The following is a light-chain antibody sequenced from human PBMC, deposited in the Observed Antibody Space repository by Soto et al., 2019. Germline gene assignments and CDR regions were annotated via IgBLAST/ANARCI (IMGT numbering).Light chain of an antibody. CDR2: WAS. V-gene: IGKV4-1*01. J-gene: IGKJ4*01. Sequence: DIVMTQSPDSLAVSLGERATINCKSSQSVLYTSNNKNYLAWYQQKPGQPPKLLISWASTRESGVPDRISGSGSGTDFTLSISSLQAEDVAVYYCQQYYSAPLTFGGGTEVEIK. CDR1: QSVLYTSNNKNY. CDR3: QQYYSAPLT.